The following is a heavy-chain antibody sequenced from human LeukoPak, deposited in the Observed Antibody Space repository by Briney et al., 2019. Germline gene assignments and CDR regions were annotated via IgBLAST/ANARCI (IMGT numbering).Heavy chain of an antibody. CDR1: GFIVTSDY. CDR3: TRWAWDY. CDR2: IYRDGGT. J-gene: IGHJ4*02. Sequence: GGSLRLSCATSGFIVTSDYMTWVRQAPGKGLEWVSVIYRDGGTKYADSVKGRFTISRDISKNTVYLQMNSLRAEDTAVYYCTRWAWDYWGQGTLVTVSS. V-gene: IGHV3-53*01.